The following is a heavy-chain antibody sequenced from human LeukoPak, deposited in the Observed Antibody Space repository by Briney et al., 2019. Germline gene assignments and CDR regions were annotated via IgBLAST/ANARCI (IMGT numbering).Heavy chain of an antibody. V-gene: IGHV1-24*01. CDR2: FDPEDGET. D-gene: IGHD6-6*01. J-gene: IGHJ6*03. CDR3: ATAAARRHYYYYMDV. CDR1: GYTLTELS. Sequence: ASVKVSCKVSGYTLTELSMHWVRQAPGKGLEWMGGFDPEDGETIYAQKFQGRATMTEDTSTDTAYMELSSLRSEDTAVYYCATAAARRHYYYYMDVWGKGTTVTVSS.